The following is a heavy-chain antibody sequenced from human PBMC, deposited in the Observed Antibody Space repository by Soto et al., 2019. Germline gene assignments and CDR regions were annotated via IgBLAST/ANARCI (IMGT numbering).Heavy chain of an antibody. V-gene: IGHV3-20*04. J-gene: IGHJ6*02. Sequence: GGSLRLSCAASGFTFDDYGMSWVRQAPGKGLEWVSGINWNGGSTGYADSVKGRFTISRDNAKNSLYLQMNSLRAEDTALYYCARREGSHMVRLPMDVWGQGTTVTVSS. CDR3: ARREGSHMVRLPMDV. D-gene: IGHD3-10*01. CDR2: INWNGGST. CDR1: GFTFDDYG.